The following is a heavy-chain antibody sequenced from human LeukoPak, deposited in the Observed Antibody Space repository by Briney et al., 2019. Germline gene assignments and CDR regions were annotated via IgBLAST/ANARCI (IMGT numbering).Heavy chain of an antibody. Sequence: GGSLRLSCAASGVTFSDYYMSWIRQAPGKGLEWVSYISSSGSTIYYADSVKGRFTISRDNAKNSLYLQMNSLRAEDTAVYYCARRGDSSGYYYEYNWFDPWGQGTLVTVSS. J-gene: IGHJ5*02. V-gene: IGHV3-11*01. CDR3: ARRGDSSGYYYEYNWFDP. CDR1: GVTFSDYY. D-gene: IGHD3-22*01. CDR2: ISSSGSTI.